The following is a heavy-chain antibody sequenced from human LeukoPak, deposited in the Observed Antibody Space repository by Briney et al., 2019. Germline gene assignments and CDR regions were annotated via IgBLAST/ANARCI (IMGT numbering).Heavy chain of an antibody. J-gene: IGHJ4*02. CDR2: INPSGGST. CDR3: ASGDWSGLVLDY. Sequence: GASVKVSCKASGYTFTSYYMHWVRQAPGQGLEWMGIINPSGGSTSYAQKFQGRVTITADKSTSTAYMELSSLRSEDTAVYYCASGDWSGLVLDYWGQGTLVTVSS. CDR1: GYTFTSYY. D-gene: IGHD3-3*01. V-gene: IGHV1-46*01.